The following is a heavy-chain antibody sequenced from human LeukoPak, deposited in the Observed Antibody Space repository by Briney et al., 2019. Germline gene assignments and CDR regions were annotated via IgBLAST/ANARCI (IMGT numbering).Heavy chain of an antibody. J-gene: IGHJ4*02. V-gene: IGHV4-38-2*02. D-gene: IGHD6-19*01. Sequence: SETLSLTCTVSGYSISSGYYWGWIRQPPGKGLEGIGIIYHSGSTYYNPSLKRRVTISVDPSKNHFSLKLSSVTAADTAVYYCARDLSAWGIAVAGEFDYWGQGTLVTVSS. CDR3: ARDLSAWGIAVAGEFDY. CDR2: IYHSGST. CDR1: GYSISSGYY.